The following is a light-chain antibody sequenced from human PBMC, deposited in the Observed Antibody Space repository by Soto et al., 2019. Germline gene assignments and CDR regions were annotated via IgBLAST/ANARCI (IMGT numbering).Light chain of an antibody. Sequence: QSALTQPRSVSGSPGQSVTISCTGTSSDVGGYNYVSWYQQHPGKAPKLMIYDVSKRPPGVPDRFSGSKSGNTASLAISGLQAEDEADYYCCSYAGSYTLVFGGGTQRTVL. J-gene: IGLJ2*01. CDR3: CSYAGSYTLV. CDR1: SSDVGGYNY. V-gene: IGLV2-11*01. CDR2: DVS.